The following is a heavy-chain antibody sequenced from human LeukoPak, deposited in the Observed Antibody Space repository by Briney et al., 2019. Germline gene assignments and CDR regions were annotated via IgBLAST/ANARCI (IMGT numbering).Heavy chain of an antibody. CDR1: GGSFSGYY. Sequence: SETLSLTCAVYGGSFSGYYWSWIRQPPGEGLEWIGQINHSGGTIYNPSLKSRVTISVDTSKNQFSLRASSVTAADRAVYYCARDVTAVGYYGMDVWGKGTTVTVSA. D-gene: IGHD6-13*01. J-gene: IGHJ6*04. CDR3: ARDVTAVGYYGMDV. V-gene: IGHV4-34*01. CDR2: INHSGGT.